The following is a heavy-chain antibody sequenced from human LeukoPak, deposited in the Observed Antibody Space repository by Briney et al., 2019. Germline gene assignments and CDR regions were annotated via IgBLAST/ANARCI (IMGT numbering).Heavy chain of an antibody. Sequence: PGRSLRLSCAASGFIFSSYWMSWVRQAAGKGLGWVANIQSDGSVQQYLDSVNGRLTISTDNAKNSLYLQMNSLRAEDTAVYYCARIPRGSGWSFLDFWGQGTLVT. CDR2: IQSDGSVQ. D-gene: IGHD6-19*01. J-gene: IGHJ4*02. CDR3: ARIPRGSGWSFLDF. V-gene: IGHV3-7*01. CDR1: GFIFSSYW.